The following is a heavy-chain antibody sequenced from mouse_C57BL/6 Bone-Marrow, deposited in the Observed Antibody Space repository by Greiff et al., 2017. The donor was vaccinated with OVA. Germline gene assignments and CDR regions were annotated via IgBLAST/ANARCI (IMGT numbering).Heavy chain of an antibody. CDR2: IHPNSGST. CDR3: GPITTVVATDY. D-gene: IGHD1-1*01. J-gene: IGHJ2*01. CDR1: GYTFTSYW. Sequence: QVQLQQPGAELVKPGASVKLSCKASGYTFTSYWMHWVKQRPGQGLEWIGMIHPNSGSTNYNEKLKSKATLTVDKSSSTAYMQLSSLTSEDSAVYYCGPITTVVATDYWGQGTTLTVSS. V-gene: IGHV1-64*01.